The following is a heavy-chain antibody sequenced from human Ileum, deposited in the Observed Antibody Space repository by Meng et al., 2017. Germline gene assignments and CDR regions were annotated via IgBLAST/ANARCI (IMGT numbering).Heavy chain of an antibody. Sequence: EVQLLESGGGLVQPGGSLRLSGAASGFTFNSFAMVWVRQTPGKGLEWVSAITGGGGVTYYADSVKGRFTISRDNSKNTLYLQMNSLRAEDTAVYSCGKRISGWYYMDYWGRGTLVTVSS. CDR2: ITGGGGVT. CDR3: GKRISGWYYMDY. V-gene: IGHV3-23*01. J-gene: IGHJ4*02. D-gene: IGHD6-19*01. CDR1: GFTFNSFA.